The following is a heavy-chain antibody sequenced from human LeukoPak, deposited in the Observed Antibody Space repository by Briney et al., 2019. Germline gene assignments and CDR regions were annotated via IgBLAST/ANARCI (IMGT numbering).Heavy chain of an antibody. CDR2: VSGGST. Sequence: GGSLRPSCAASGFTFSSYVMTWVRQAPGKGLEWVSVVSGGSTFYADSVKGRFTISRDNSKNTLYLQMNSLRAEDTAVYYCAKRAVAEYYFDYWGQGTLVTVSS. CDR3: AKRAVAEYYFDY. J-gene: IGHJ4*02. CDR1: GFTFSSYV. D-gene: IGHD6-19*01. V-gene: IGHV3-23*01.